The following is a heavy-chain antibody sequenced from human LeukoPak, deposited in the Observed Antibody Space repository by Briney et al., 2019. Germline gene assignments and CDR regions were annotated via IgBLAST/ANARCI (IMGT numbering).Heavy chain of an antibody. CDR1: GFNLSMYC. CDR2: ITRSSTTI. D-gene: IGHD1-20*01. CDR3: AGGDYNWNGFDP. J-gene: IGHJ5*02. V-gene: IGHV3-48*01. Sequence: ARSLRLSCAASGFNLSMYCMNWVRQAAGKVREWVSYITRSSTTIYYADSVKGRFTIYRDNAKNSLYLQMNSLRVEDTAIYYCAGGDYNWNGFDPWGQGTLVTVSS.